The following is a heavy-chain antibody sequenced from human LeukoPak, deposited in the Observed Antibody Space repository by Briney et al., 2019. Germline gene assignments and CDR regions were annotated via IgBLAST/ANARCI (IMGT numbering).Heavy chain of an antibody. J-gene: IGHJ4*02. CDR3: ARAPSTKDYGDYGGIDY. Sequence: GGSLRLSCAASGFTFSSYSMNWVRQAPGKGLEWVSYISSSRSTIYYADSVKGRFTISRDNAKNSLYLQMNSLRAEDTAVYYCARAPSTKDYGDYGGIDYWGQGTLVTVSS. D-gene: IGHD4-17*01. CDR1: GFTFSSYS. CDR2: ISSSRSTI. V-gene: IGHV3-48*01.